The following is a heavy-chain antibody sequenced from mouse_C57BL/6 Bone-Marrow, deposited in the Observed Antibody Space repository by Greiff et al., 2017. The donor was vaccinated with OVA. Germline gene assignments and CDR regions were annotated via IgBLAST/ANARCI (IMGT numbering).Heavy chain of an antibody. D-gene: IGHD4-1*01. V-gene: IGHV2-2*01. J-gene: IGHJ3*01. CDR2: IWSGGST. CDR3: ARLTGTGWLFAY. Sequence: QVQLKESGPGLVQPSQSLSITCTVSGFSLTSYGVHWVRQSPGKGLEWLGVIWSGGSTDYNAAFISRLSISKDNSKSQVFFKMNSLQADDTAIYYCARLTGTGWLFAYWGQGTLVTVSA. CDR1: GFSLTSYG.